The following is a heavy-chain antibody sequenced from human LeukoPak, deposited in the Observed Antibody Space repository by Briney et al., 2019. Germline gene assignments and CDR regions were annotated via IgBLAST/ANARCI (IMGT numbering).Heavy chain of an antibody. CDR2: IFYSGST. CDR1: GGSISSYY. Sequence: SETLSLTCTVSGGSISSYYWSWIRQPPGKGLEWIGYIFYSGSTNYNPSLKSRVTISVDTSKNQFSLKLSSVTAADTAVYYCARGTGYSSVTYWGQGTLATVSS. CDR3: ARGTGYSSVTY. V-gene: IGHV4-59*01. J-gene: IGHJ4*02. D-gene: IGHD6-19*01.